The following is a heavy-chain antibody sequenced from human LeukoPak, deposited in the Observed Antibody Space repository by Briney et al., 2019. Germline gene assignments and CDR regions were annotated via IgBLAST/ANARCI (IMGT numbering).Heavy chain of an antibody. J-gene: IGHJ4*02. CDR2: IYYSGST. Sequence: SETLSLTCTVSGGSISSYYWSWIRQPPGKGLEWIGYIYYSGSTNYNPSLKSRVTISVDTSKNQFSLKLSSVTAADTAVYYCARGIDVWGSYRYEFDYWGQGTLVTVSS. V-gene: IGHV4-59*01. D-gene: IGHD3-16*02. CDR3: ARGIDVWGSYRYEFDY. CDR1: GGSISSYY.